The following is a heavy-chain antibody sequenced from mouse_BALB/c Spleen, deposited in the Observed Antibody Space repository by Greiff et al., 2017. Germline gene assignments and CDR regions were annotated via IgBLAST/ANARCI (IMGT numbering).Heavy chain of an antibody. J-gene: IGHJ3*01. CDR1: GFTFSDYY. CDR3: ARDGEGLRRFAY. D-gene: IGHD2-4*01. CDR2: ISDGGSYT. V-gene: IGHV5-4*02. Sequence: EVKLQESGGGLVKPGGSLKLSCAASGFTFSDYYMYWVRQTPEKRLEWVATISDGGSYTYYPDSVKGRFTISRDNAKNNLYLQMSSLKSEDTAMYYCARDGEGLRRFAYWGQGTLVTVSA.